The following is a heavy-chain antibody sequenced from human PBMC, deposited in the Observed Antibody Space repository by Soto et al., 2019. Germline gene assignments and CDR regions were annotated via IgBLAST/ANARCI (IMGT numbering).Heavy chain of an antibody. CDR2: IYPADSDT. CDR1: GYIFTNYW. CDR3: AGRGGSAAVAGTDN. Sequence: GESLKISCKASGYIFTNYWIGWVRQMPGRGLEWVGIIYPADSDTRYSPSVQGQVTISADRSIGTAFLQWNSLKASDTAMYYCAGRGGSAAVAGTDNWGQGTLVTVSS. J-gene: IGHJ4*02. D-gene: IGHD6-19*01. V-gene: IGHV5-51*01.